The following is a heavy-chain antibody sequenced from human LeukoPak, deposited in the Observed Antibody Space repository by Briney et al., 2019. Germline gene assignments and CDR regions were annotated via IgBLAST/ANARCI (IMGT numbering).Heavy chain of an antibody. V-gene: IGHV3-7*01. CDR1: GFTFSSYA. CDR3: ARRYFDY. Sequence: GGSLRLSCAASGFTFSSYAMSWVRQAPGKGLEWVANIKQDGSVKYYVDSVKGRFTISRDNAKNSLYLQMNSLRAEDTAVYYCARRYFDYWGQGTLVTVSS. J-gene: IGHJ4*02. CDR2: IKQDGSVK.